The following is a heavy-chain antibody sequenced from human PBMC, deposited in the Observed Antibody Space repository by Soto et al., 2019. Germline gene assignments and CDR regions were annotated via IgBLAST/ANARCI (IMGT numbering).Heavy chain of an antibody. CDR3: AKDLVTMVRGAP. D-gene: IGHD3-10*01. CDR1: GFTFDDYA. CDR2: ISDDGGVI. V-gene: IGHV3-9*01. J-gene: IGHJ5*02. Sequence: GGSLRLSCAASGFTFDDYAMHWVRQAPGKGLVWVSGISDDGGVIGYADCVKGRFTISRDNAKNTVLLQMNSLRVDDTAFYYCAKDLVTMVRGAPWGQGTLVTVSS.